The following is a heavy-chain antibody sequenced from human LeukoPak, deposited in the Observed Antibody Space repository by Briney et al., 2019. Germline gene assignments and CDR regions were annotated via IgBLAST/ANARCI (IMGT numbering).Heavy chain of an antibody. CDR2: ISYDGSNK. V-gene: IGHV3-30-3*01. CDR3: ARDDYDFWSGYYTAKVYYGMDV. CDR1: GFTFSSYA. J-gene: IGHJ6*02. D-gene: IGHD3-3*01. Sequence: GGSLRLSCAASGFTFSSYAMHWVRQAPGKGLEWVAVISYDGSNKYYADSVKGRFTISRDNSKNTLYLQMNRLRAEDTAVYYCARDDYDFWSGYYTAKVYYGMDVWGRGTRVTVSS.